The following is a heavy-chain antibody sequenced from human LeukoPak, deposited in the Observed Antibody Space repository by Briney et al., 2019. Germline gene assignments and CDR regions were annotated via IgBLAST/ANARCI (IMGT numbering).Heavy chain of an antibody. CDR3: ARAPIIAVAGDFDY. Sequence: ASVTVSFTSSVYTFTIYGISWVRQAPGQGLEGRGGISAYNGNRNYAQKIQGRVSITTDTVNRTDNMELRSLRSDDTAVYYCARAPIIAVAGDFDYWGQGTLVTVSS. CDR2: ISAYNGNR. D-gene: IGHD6-19*01. V-gene: IGHV1-18*01. J-gene: IGHJ4*02. CDR1: VYTFTIYG.